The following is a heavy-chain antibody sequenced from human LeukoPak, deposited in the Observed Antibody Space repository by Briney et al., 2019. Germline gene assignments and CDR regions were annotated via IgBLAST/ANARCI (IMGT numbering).Heavy chain of an antibody. Sequence: PSETMSLTCTVSGGSISSSSYYWGWIRHPPGKGLEWIGSIYYSGSTYYNPSLKSRVTISVDTSKNQFSLKLSTVTAADTAVYYCARGKAYGSGIDCGQGTSVTVSS. CDR1: GGSISSSSYY. CDR3: ARGKAYGSGID. D-gene: IGHD3-10*01. J-gene: IGHJ4*02. V-gene: IGHV4-39*01. CDR2: IYYSGST.